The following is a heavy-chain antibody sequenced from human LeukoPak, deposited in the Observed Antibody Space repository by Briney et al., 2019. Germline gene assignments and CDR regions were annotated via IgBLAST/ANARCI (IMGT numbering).Heavy chain of an antibody. D-gene: IGHD5-12*01. V-gene: IGHV1-2*02. Sequence: GSVKVSCKASGYTFTGYYMHWVRQAPGQGLEWMGWINPNSGGTNYAQKFQGRVTMTRDTSISTAYMELSRLRSDDTAVYYCARGAHIVATIFYWGQGTLVTVSS. CDR1: GYTFTGYY. CDR3: ARGAHIVATIFY. J-gene: IGHJ4*02. CDR2: INPNSGGT.